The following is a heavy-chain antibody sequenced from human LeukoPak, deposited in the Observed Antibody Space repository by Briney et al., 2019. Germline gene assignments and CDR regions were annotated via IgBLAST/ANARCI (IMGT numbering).Heavy chain of an antibody. V-gene: IGHV3-7*01. Sequence: PGGSLRLSCATSGFTFNSHWMNWVRQAPGRGLEGVATINQDGTEKYSVDSVRGRFTISRDNAKNSLYLQMNSLRVDDTAVYYCARDHTVDGLVFDYWGQGALVTVSS. J-gene: IGHJ4*02. CDR2: INQDGTEK. CDR3: ARDHTVDGLVFDY. CDR1: GFTFNSHW. D-gene: IGHD6-19*01.